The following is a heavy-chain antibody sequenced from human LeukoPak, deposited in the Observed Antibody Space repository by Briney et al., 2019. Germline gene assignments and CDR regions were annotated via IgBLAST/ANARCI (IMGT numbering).Heavy chain of an antibody. Sequence: ASVKVSCKASGYTFTSYDINWVRQATGQGLEWMGWMNPNSGNTGYAQKFQGRVTMTRNTSISTAYMELSSLRSEDTAAYYCARIKPYYDFWSGYYIRGPFDYWGQGTLVTVSS. D-gene: IGHD3-3*01. CDR3: ARIKPYYDFWSGYYIRGPFDY. V-gene: IGHV1-8*01. J-gene: IGHJ4*02. CDR2: MNPNSGNT. CDR1: GYTFTSYD.